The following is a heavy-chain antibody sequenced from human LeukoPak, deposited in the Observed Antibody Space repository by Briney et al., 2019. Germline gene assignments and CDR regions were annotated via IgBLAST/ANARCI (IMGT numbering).Heavy chain of an antibody. CDR2: IYSGGTT. V-gene: IGHV3-53*01. J-gene: IGHJ4*02. CDR3: ARVLWNGDYPRFDS. D-gene: IGHD4-17*01. Sequence: GGSLRLSCAASGLSVSDNYMNWVRQTPGKGLEWVSIIYSGGTTYYADSVKGRFTISRDNSKNTLYLQMNSLRAEDTAVYYCARVLWNGDYPRFDSWGQGTLVTVSS. CDR1: GLSVSDNY.